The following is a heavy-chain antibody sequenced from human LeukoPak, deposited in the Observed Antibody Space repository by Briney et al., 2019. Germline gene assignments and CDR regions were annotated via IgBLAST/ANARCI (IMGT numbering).Heavy chain of an antibody. CDR1: GGSISSYY. Sequence: SETLSLTCTVSGGSISSYYWSWLRQPAGKGLEWIGRIYTSGSTNYNPSLKSRVTMSVDTSKNQFSLKLSSVTAADTAVYYCARGDFWVYGDYWNAFDIWGQGTMVTVSS. J-gene: IGHJ3*02. V-gene: IGHV4-4*07. D-gene: IGHD4-17*01. CDR3: ARGDFWVYGDYWNAFDI. CDR2: IYTSGST.